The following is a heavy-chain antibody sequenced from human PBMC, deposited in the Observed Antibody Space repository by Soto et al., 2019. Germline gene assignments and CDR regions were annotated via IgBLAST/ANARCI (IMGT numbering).Heavy chain of an antibody. CDR2: IYNRGNT. D-gene: IGHD5-18*01. CDR3: ARDREHTYGNCFDP. J-gene: IGHJ5*02. Sequence: SETLSLTCTVSGGSISTYYWSWIRQPPGKGLEWIGYIYNRGNTNYNPSLKSRVTISLDTSKNQFSLKLSSVTAADTAVYYCARDREHTYGNCFDPWGQGTLVTSPQ. CDR1: GGSISTYY. V-gene: IGHV4-59*01.